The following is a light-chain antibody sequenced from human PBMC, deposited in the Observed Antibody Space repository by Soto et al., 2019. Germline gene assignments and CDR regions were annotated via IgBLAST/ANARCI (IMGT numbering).Light chain of an antibody. CDR3: SSYAGNNKL. Sequence: QSALTQPPSASGSPGQSVTISCTGTSSDVGGYNYVSWYQQHPGKAPKLMIYEVSKRPSGVPDRFSGSKSGNTASLTVSGLQAEDEADYYCSSYAGNNKLFGGGTNLTVL. J-gene: IGLJ3*02. V-gene: IGLV2-8*01. CDR1: SSDVGGYNY. CDR2: EVS.